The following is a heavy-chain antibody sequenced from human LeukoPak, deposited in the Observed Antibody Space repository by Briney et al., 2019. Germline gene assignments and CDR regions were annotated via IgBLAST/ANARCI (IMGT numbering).Heavy chain of an antibody. J-gene: IGHJ4*02. V-gene: IGHV3-53*01. CDR2: IYSGTI. CDR1: GFTVSSNS. CDR3: ARALMYYYDSSGYLN. Sequence: GGSLRLSCTVSGFTVSSNSMSWVRQAPGKGLEWVSFIYSGTIHYSDSVKGRFTISRDNSKNTLYLQMNSLRAEDTAVYYCARALMYYYDSSGYLNWGQGTLVTVSS. D-gene: IGHD3-22*01.